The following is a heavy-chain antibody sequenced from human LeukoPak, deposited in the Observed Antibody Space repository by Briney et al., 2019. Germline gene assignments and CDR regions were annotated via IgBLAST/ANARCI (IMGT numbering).Heavy chain of an antibody. J-gene: IGHJ6*03. CDR1: GGSISSHY. CDR2: IYYSGST. Sequence: SETLSLTCTVSGGSISSHYWSWIRQPPGKGLEWIGYIYYSGSTNYNPSLKSRVTISVDTSKNQFSLKLSSVTAADTAVYYCARDGSVGSYYYYMDVWGKGTTVTVSS. V-gene: IGHV4-59*11. CDR3: ARDGSVGSYYYYMDV. D-gene: IGHD1-26*01.